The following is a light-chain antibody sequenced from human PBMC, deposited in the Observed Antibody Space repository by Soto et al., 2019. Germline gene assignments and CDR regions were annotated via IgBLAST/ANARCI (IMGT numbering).Light chain of an antibody. CDR1: QSVSNIY. CDR2: GAS. CDR3: QQYSSSFRT. Sequence: DIVLTQSPGTLSLSPGERATLSCRASQSVSNIYIAWYQQKPGQAPRVLIYGASRRATGIPDRFSGSGSGTDFTLNISRLEPEDFAEYYCQQYSSSFRTFGQGTKVEI. J-gene: IGKJ1*01. V-gene: IGKV3-20*01.